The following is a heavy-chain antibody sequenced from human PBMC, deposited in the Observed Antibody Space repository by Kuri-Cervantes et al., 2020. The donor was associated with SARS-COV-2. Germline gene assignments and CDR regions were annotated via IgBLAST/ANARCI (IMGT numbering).Heavy chain of an antibody. D-gene: IGHD3-10*01. CDR3: AREAGGMGGSYNQRVYYYYYMGV. CDR1: GGSISSSSNY. CDR2: IYYSGRT. Sequence: GSLRLSCTVSGGSISSSSNYWGWIRQPPGKGLEWIGSIYYSGRTYYNPSLKSRVTISVDTSKNLFSLKLSAVTDADTAVYYCAREAGGMGGSYNQRVYYYYYMGVWGKGTTVTVSS. J-gene: IGHJ6*03. V-gene: IGHV4-39*02.